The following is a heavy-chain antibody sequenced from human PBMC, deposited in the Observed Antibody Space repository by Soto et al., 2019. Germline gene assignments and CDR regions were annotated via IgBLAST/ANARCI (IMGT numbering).Heavy chain of an antibody. V-gene: IGHV4-34*01. CDR3: ARGQRIGVITTWFDY. J-gene: IGHJ4*02. D-gene: IGHD3-22*01. CDR2: INHSGST. CDR1: AGSSSGYC. Sequence: PSETLSLTCAVYAGSSSGYCWTGIRQPPGKGLEWIGEINHSGSTNYNPSLKSRVTISVDTSKNQFSLKLSSVTAAYTAVYYCARGQRIGVITTWFDYWSQGTLVTVSS.